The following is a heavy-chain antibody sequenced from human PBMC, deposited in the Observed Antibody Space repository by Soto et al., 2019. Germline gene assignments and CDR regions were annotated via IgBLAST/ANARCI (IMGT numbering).Heavy chain of an antibody. CDR2: IARDGETT. J-gene: IGHJ4*02. CDR1: GFSFSDYE. D-gene: IGHD1-1*01. CDR3: ARDTSPAELDY. V-gene: IGHV3-48*03. Sequence: GGSLRLSCEASGFSFSDYEMNWVRQFPGEGLEWVAYIARDGETTFYADSVEGRFVVSRDNAKNSLFLQMDHLTGDDTAVYFCARDTSPAELDYWGQGSLVTVSS.